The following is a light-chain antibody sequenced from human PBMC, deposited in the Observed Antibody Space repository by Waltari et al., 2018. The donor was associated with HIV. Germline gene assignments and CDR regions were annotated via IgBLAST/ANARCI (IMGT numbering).Light chain of an antibody. CDR2: GAS. J-gene: IGKJ5*01. Sequence: EIVLTQSPGTLSLSLGERGTLSCRAIQSVSSSDLVWYQQRPGQTPRLLIYGASNRATGIPDRFSGSGSGTDFTLTISRLEPEDFVVYYCQQYSNSLITFGQGTRLEIK. V-gene: IGKV3-20*01. CDR3: QQYSNSLIT. CDR1: QSVSSSD.